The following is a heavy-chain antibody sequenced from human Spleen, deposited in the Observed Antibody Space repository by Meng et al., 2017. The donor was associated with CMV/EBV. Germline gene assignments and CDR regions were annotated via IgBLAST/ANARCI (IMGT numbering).Heavy chain of an antibody. D-gene: IGHD3-22*01. CDR3: ARGTYYYDSSGYYKMDY. CDR1: GYTFTGYY. CDR2: INPNSGGT. Sequence: ASVKVSCKASGYTFTGYYMHWVRQAPGQGLEWMGWINPNSGGTNYAQKFQGRVTMTRDTSISTVYMELSRLRSDDTAVYYCARGTYYYDSSGYYKMDYWGQGTLVTVSS. V-gene: IGHV1-2*02. J-gene: IGHJ4*02.